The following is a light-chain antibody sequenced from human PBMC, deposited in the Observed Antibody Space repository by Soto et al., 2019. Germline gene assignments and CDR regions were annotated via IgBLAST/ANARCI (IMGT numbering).Light chain of an antibody. V-gene: IGLV1-44*01. CDR3: AAWDDSLNGPV. CDR1: SSNIGSNT. J-gene: IGLJ7*01. CDR2: SNN. Sequence: QSVLTQPPSASGTPGQRVTISGSGRSSNIGSNTVNWYQQLPGTAPKLLIYSNNQRPSGVPDRFSGSKSGTSASLAISGLQSEDEADYYCAAWDDSLNGPVFGGGTKLTVL.